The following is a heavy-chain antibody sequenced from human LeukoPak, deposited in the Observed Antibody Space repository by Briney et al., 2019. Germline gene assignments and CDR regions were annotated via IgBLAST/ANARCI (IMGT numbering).Heavy chain of an antibody. J-gene: IGHJ5*02. Sequence: SETLSLTCAVYGGSFSGYYWSWIRQPPGKGLEWIGEINHSGSTNYNPSLKSRVTISVDTSKNQFSLKLSSVTAADTAVYYCARRSVIGTGNWFDPWSQGTLVTVSS. V-gene: IGHV4-34*01. D-gene: IGHD1-7*01. CDR2: INHSGST. CDR3: ARRSVIGTGNWFDP. CDR1: GGSFSGYY.